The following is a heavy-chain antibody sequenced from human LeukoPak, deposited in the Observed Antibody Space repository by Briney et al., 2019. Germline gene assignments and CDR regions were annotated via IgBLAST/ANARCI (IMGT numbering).Heavy chain of an antibody. CDR2: ISSSSSTI. CDR3: ASLPGIAAAGTGRNWFDP. D-gene: IGHD6-13*01. Sequence: GGSPRLSCAASGFTFSSYSMNWVRQAPGKGLEWVSYISSSSSTIYYADSVKGRFTISRDNAKNSLYLQMNSLRAEDTAVYYCASLPGIAAAGTGRNWFDPWGQGTLVTVSS. J-gene: IGHJ5*02. CDR1: GFTFSSYS. V-gene: IGHV3-48*04.